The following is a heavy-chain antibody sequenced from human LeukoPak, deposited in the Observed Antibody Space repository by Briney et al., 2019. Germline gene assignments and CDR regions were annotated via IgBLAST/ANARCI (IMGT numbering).Heavy chain of an antibody. D-gene: IGHD3-10*01. CDR2: IKQDGSEK. CDR1: GLTFSSYW. CDR3: ASMVRGVSFDY. Sequence: GGSLRLSCAVSGLTFSSYWMSWARQAPGKGLEWVANIKQDGSEKYYADSVKGRITISRDNAKNSMDLQMNSLRAEDTAVYYCASMVRGVSFDYWGQGTLVTVSS. J-gene: IGHJ4*02. V-gene: IGHV3-7*01.